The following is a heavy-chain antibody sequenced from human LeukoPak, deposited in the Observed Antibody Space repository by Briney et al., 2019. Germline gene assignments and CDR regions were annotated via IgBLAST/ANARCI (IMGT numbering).Heavy chain of an antibody. J-gene: IGHJ5*02. V-gene: IGHV1-18*01. CDR3: ARIYCSGGICYDTGDNWFGP. D-gene: IGHD2-15*01. CDR1: GYTFTSYG. Sequence: AAVKVSCKASGYTFTSYGISWERQAPGQGLEWMGLISVYNGNTNYAQRLQGRITMTTDTSTSTAYMELRSLRSDDTAVYYCARIYCSGGICYDTGDNWFGPWGQGTLVTVSS. CDR2: ISVYNGNT.